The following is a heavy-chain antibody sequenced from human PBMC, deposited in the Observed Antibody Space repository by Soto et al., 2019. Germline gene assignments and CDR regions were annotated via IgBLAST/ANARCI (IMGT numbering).Heavy chain of an antibody. J-gene: IGHJ4*02. CDR2: IYYSGST. CDR1: GDSIKTHY. CDR3: ARGWLAAFDN. Sequence: ASETLSLTCNVTGDSIKTHYWSWIRQAPGKGLEWIGYIYYSGSTLYNPSLKRRVTISADTAKNQFSLRLTSLTAADTAVYYCARGWLAAFDNWGQVTLVTVS. D-gene: IGHD6-19*01. V-gene: IGHV4-59*11.